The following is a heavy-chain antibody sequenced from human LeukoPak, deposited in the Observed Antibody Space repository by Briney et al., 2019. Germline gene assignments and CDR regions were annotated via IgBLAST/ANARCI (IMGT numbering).Heavy chain of an antibody. CDR2: ISNTGNHI. Sequence: HPGGSLRLSCAASGFNFSYYEMNWVRQAPGKGLEWVSFISNTGNHIYYADSVKGRFTISRDNARNSLYLQTNSLRAEDTALYYCARDPPGRLGYSPLDLWGQGTPVTVSS. CDR3: ARDPPGRLGYSPLDL. V-gene: IGHV3-48*03. D-gene: IGHD5-24*01. CDR1: GFNFSYYE. J-gene: IGHJ4*02.